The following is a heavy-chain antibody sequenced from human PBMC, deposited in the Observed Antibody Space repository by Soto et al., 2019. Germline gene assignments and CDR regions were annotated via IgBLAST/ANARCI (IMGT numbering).Heavy chain of an antibody. J-gene: IGHJ4*02. Sequence: GGSLRLSCAASGFTFSTYSMNWVRQAPGKGLEWVSSISSSSYYIYYSDSVRGRFSISRDYAKSSLSLQMNSLRAEDTAVYYCARQSLDDSGWSIDYWGQGTLVTVSS. CDR3: ARQSLDDSGWSIDY. CDR1: GFTFSTYS. V-gene: IGHV3-21*01. CDR2: ISSSSYYI. D-gene: IGHD6-19*01.